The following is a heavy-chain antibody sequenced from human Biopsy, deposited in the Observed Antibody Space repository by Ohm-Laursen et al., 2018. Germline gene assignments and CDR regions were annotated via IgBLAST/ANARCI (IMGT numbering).Heavy chain of an antibody. CDR3: AKARTLDTAIDFDY. V-gene: IGHV4-4*07. CDR2: FYSSGSS. D-gene: IGHD5-18*01. CDR1: GDPISNSY. Sequence: SETLSLTCIVSGDPISNSYWTWIRQPAGKGLEWIGRFYSSGSSSYNPSLKSRVTMSIDASMNQFSLKLTSVTAADTAVYYCAKARTLDTAIDFDYWGQGTLVTVSS. J-gene: IGHJ4*02.